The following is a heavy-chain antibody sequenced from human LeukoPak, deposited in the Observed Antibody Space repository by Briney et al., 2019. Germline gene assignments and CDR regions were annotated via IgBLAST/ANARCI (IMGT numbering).Heavy chain of an antibody. V-gene: IGHV3-66*01. CDR3: TRDPAVTTGYGMDV. Sequence: GGSLRLSCAASGFTVSSSFMSWVRQAPGKGLEWVSVIYTGGNTYYTDSVKGRFIISRDNSKNTVYLQMNSLRAEDTAVYYRTRDPAVTTGYGMDVWGQGTTVTVSS. CDR2: IYTGGNT. D-gene: IGHD4-17*01. CDR1: GFTVSSSF. J-gene: IGHJ6*02.